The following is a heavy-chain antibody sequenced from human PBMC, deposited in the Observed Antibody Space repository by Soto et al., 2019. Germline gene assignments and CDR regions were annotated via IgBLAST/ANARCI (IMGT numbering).Heavy chain of an antibody. D-gene: IGHD4-17*01. Sequence: ASVKVSCKVSGYTLTELSMHWVRQAPGKGLEWMGGFDPEDGETNYAQKFQERVTITRDMSTSTAYMELSSLRSEDTAVYYCAVEIHDYGDFQDYFYYWGQGSLVTVSS. J-gene: IGHJ4*02. CDR1: GYTLTELS. CDR2: FDPEDGET. CDR3: AVEIHDYGDFQDYFYY. V-gene: IGHV1-24*01.